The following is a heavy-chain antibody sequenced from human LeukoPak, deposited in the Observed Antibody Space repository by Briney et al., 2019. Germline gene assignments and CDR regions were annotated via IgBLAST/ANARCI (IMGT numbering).Heavy chain of an antibody. CDR3: AKDLRFLEWLFGSFDY. CDR1: GFTFSSYS. CDR2: ISSSSSTI. J-gene: IGHJ4*02. Sequence: PGGSLRLSCAASGFTFSSYSMNWVRQAPGKGLEWVSYISSSSSTIYYADSVKGRFTISRDNSKNTLYLQMNSLRAEDTAVYYCAKDLRFLEWLFGSFDYWGQGTLVTVSS. V-gene: IGHV3-48*01. D-gene: IGHD3-3*01.